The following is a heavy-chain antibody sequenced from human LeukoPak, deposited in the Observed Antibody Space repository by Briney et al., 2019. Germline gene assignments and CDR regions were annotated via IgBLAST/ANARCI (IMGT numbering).Heavy chain of an antibody. V-gene: IGHV1-2*02. D-gene: IGHD1-26*01. CDR3: ARLGLGAFDV. Sequence: ASVKVSCKASGGTFSSYAISWVRQAPGQGLEWMGWMNPNSGGTSYAQKFQGRVTITGDTSITTAYMELSRLRSDDTAVYYCARLGLGAFDVWGQGTMVTVS. CDR1: GGTFSSYA. J-gene: IGHJ3*01. CDR2: MNPNSGGT.